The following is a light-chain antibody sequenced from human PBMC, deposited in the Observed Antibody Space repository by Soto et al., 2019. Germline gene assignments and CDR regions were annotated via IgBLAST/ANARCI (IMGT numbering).Light chain of an antibody. CDR2: EVS. CDR1: SSDVGGYNY. V-gene: IGLV2-14*01. Sequence: QSALTQPASVSGSPGQSITISCTGTSSDVGGYNYVSWYQQHPGKAPKLMIYEVSNRPSGVSHRFSGSKSGNTAALTIAGGQGEDEADEYCSSYTSSREVVFGGGIKVTVL. J-gene: IGLJ2*01. CDR3: SSYTSSREVV.